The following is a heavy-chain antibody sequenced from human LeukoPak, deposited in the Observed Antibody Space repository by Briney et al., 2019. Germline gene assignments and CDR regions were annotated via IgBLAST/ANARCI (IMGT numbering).Heavy chain of an antibody. CDR2: ISGSGDNT. Sequence: GGSLRLSCAASGVTFSNHWMTWVRQVPGKGLEWVSVISGSGDNTYYADSVKGRFTISRDNSKNMLYLQMNSLRAEDTAVYYCAKWKYSNSGIDDYWGQGTLVTVSS. V-gene: IGHV3-23*01. J-gene: IGHJ4*02. CDR3: AKWKYSNSGIDDY. D-gene: IGHD6-6*01. CDR1: GVTFSNHW.